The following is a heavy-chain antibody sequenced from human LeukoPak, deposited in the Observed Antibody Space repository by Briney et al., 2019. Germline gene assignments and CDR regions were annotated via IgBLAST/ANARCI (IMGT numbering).Heavy chain of an antibody. CDR3: VRDYSNFVQGD. CDR2: IYSGGET. D-gene: IGHD4-11*01. CDR1: GDSISSSHYY. Sequence: PSETLSLTCTDSGDSISSSHYYWGWIRQSPGKGLEWIGSIYSGGETHYNPSLNSRVTIFLDTSKNRFSLNLISVTATDTAVYYCVRDYSNFVQGDWGQGTLVTVSS. J-gene: IGHJ4*02. V-gene: IGHV4-39*02.